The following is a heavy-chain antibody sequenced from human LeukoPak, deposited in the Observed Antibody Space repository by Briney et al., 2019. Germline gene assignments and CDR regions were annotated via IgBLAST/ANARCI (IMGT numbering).Heavy chain of an antibody. Sequence: AAGKVSCKASGGTFSIYTISWVRQGPGQGLEWMGGIIPNFGTANYAQKFQGRVTITADESTSTAYMALSSLRSEDTAVYYCARMDIVVVPAASHYGLDVWGKGTTVTVSS. CDR3: ARMDIVVVPAASHYGLDV. D-gene: IGHD2-2*03. J-gene: IGHJ6*04. CDR2: IIPNFGTA. V-gene: IGHV1-69*13. CDR1: GGTFSIYT.